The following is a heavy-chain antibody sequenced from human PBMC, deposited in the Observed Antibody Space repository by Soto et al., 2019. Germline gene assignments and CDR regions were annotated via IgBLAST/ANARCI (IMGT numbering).Heavy chain of an antibody. Sequence: VQLVESGGGVVQPGRSLRLSCAASGFTFSHYAMHWVRQAPGKGLEWVAVVSHDGRNTHYADSVKGRFTISRDSSKNTVSLEMTRLRAEDTAVYYCAKGGRQWLVTSDFNFWGQGALVTVSS. CDR2: VSHDGRNT. V-gene: IGHV3-30*18. CDR3: AKGGRQWLVTSDFNF. D-gene: IGHD6-19*01. CDR1: GFTFSHYA. J-gene: IGHJ4*02.